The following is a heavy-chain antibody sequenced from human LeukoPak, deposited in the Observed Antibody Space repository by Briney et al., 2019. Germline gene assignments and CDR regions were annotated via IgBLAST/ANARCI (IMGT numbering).Heavy chain of an antibody. D-gene: IGHD3-10*01. CDR1: GGSFSGYY. V-gene: IGHV4-34*01. J-gene: IGHJ4*02. CDR2: INHSGST. Sequence: SETLSLTCAVYGGSFSGYYWSWIRQPPGKGLEWIGEINHSGSTNYNPSLKSRVTISVDTSKNQFSLKLSSVTAADTAVYYCARGLRALYLKYYFDYWGQGTLVTVSS. CDR3: ARGLRALYLKYYFDY.